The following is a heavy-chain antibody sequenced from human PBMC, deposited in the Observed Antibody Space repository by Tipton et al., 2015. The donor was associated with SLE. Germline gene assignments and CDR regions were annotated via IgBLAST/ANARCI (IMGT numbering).Heavy chain of an antibody. V-gene: IGHV3-48*03. J-gene: IGHJ3*02. CDR1: GFTFSSYE. Sequence: SLRLSCAASGFTFSSYEMNWVRQAPGKGLEWVSYISSSGSTIYYADSVKGRFTISRDNAKNSLYLQMNSLRAEDTAVYYCASSGWYRGAFDIWGQGTMVTVSS. CDR2: ISSSGSTI. D-gene: IGHD6-19*01. CDR3: ASSGWYRGAFDI.